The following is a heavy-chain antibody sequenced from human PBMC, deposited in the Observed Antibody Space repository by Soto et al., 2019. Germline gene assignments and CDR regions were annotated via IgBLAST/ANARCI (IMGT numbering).Heavy chain of an antibody. J-gene: IGHJ4*02. V-gene: IGHV3-21*04. CDR1: GFTFNNYG. CDR2: VSKSDYT. D-gene: IGHD2-2*01. Sequence: GGSLRLSCAVSGFTFNNYGINWVRQAPGKGLEWVSSVSKSDYTYYSDSVKGRFTISRDNAKNSVSLKMNTLRAEDTAVYYCAREDSIIIPAVSDFWGQGTLVTVYS. CDR3: AREDSIIIPAVSDF.